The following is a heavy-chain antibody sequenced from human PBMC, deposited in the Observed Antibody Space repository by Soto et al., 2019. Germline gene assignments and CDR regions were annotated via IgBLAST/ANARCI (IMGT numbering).Heavy chain of an antibody. J-gene: IGHJ4*02. CDR3: ARGSAFIGLDY. CDR2: ISSNGGST. D-gene: IGHD1-26*01. CDR1: GFTFSSYA. Sequence: GGSLRLSCAASGFTFSSYAMHWVRQAPGKGLEYVSAISSNGGSTYYANSVKGRFTISRDNSKNTLYLQMGSLRAEDTAIYYCARGSAFIGLDYWGQGTPVTVSS. V-gene: IGHV3-64*01.